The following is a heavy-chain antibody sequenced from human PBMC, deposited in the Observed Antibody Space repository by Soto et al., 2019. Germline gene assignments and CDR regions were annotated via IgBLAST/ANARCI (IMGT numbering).Heavy chain of an antibody. J-gene: IGHJ5*02. V-gene: IGHV1-18*01. Sequence: ASVKVSCKASGYTFTSYAMHWVRQAPGQRLEWMGWISAYNGNTNYAQKLQGRVTMTTDTSTSTAYMELRSLRSDDTAVYYCAVVAATSFWFDPWGQGTLVTVSS. D-gene: IGHD2-15*01. CDR2: ISAYNGNT. CDR1: GYTFTSYA. CDR3: AVVAATSFWFDP.